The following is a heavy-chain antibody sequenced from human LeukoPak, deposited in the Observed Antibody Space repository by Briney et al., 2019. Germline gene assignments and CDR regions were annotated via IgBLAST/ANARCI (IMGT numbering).Heavy chain of an antibody. CDR3: ARDPQYSSGWYGAFDI. D-gene: IGHD6-19*01. CDR2: ISAYNGNT. Sequence: ASVKVSCKASGYTFTSYGVSWVRQAPGQGLEWMGWISAYNGNTNYAQKLQGRVTMTTDTSTSTAYMELRSLRSDDTAVYYCARDPQYSSGWYGAFDIWGQGTMVTVPS. J-gene: IGHJ3*02. CDR1: GYTFTSYG. V-gene: IGHV1-18*01.